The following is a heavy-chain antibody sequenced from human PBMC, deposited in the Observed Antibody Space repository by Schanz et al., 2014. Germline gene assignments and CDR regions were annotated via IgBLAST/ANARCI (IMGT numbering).Heavy chain of an antibody. CDR3: ARAHGNNWYGKGLDY. D-gene: IGHD1-1*01. J-gene: IGHJ4*02. CDR1: GFTISSYS. Sequence: EVQLVESGGGLVKPGGSLRLSCAASGFTISSYSMNWVRQAPGKGLEWVSSISSSGSYIYYADSVKGRFSISRDNAKNSLFLQMNSRRADDTAVYFCARAHGNNWYGKGLDYWGQGTLVTVSS. CDR2: ISSSGSYI. V-gene: IGHV3-21*01.